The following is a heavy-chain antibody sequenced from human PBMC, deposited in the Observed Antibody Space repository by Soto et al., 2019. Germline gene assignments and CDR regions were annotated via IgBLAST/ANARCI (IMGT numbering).Heavy chain of an antibody. J-gene: IGHJ5*02. CDR3: ARGGYDILTGLTDWFDP. CDR2: IIPIFGTA. Sequence: QVQLVQSGAEVKKPGSSVKVSCKASGGTFSSYAISWVRQAPGQGLEWMGGIIPIFGTADYAQKFQGRVRITADESTSTAYMELSSLRSEDTAVYYCARGGYDILTGLTDWFDPWGQGTLVSVSS. D-gene: IGHD3-9*01. CDR1: GGTFSSYA. V-gene: IGHV1-69*01.